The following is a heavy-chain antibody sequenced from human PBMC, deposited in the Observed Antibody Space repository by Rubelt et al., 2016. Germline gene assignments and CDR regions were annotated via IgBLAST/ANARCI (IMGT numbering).Heavy chain of an antibody. CDR3: ARGGFASGNVNRQYYFDY. CDR1: GGSFTDYY. V-gene: IGHV4-34*01. J-gene: IGHJ4*02. D-gene: IGHD1-1*01. Sequence: QVQLQQWGAGLLKPSETLSLTCAVYGGSFTDYYWSWIRQPPGKGLEWIGEINHSGSTNYNPSLKSRVTISVATSKNQCSLKLRSVTAADTAVYYGARGGFASGNVNRQYYFDYWGQGTLVTVSS. CDR2: INHSGST.